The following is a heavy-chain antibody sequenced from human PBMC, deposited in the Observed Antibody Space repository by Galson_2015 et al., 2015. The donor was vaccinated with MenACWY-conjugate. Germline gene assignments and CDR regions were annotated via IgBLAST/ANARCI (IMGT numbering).Heavy chain of an antibody. V-gene: IGHV1-69*04. J-gene: IGHJ6*02. CDR3: ATDYGGYIPMSTINYGVDV. CDR2: IVPFNGIA. Sequence: SVKVSCKASGGAFINFAVTWVRQAPGQGLEWVGRIVPFNGIASYAQRFQARVTITADKTTNTAYMEVSSLRSEDTAVYYCATDYGGYIPMSTINYGVDVWGQGTTVSVSS. CDR1: GGAFINFA. D-gene: IGHD4-17*01.